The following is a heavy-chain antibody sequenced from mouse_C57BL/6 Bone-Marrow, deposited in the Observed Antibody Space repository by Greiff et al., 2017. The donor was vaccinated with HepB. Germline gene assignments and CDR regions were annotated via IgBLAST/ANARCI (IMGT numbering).Heavy chain of an antibody. CDR3: ARAPSPYGGYWYFDV. CDR2: IYPRSGNT. J-gene: IGHJ1*03. V-gene: IGHV1-81*01. CDR1: GYTFTSYG. D-gene: IGHD1-1*02. Sequence: QVHVKQSGAELARPGASVKLSCKASGYTFTSYGISWVKQRTGQGLEWIGEIYPRSGNTYYNEKFKGKATLTADKSSSTAYMELRSLTSEDSAVYFCARAPSPYGGYWYFDVWGTGTTVTVSS.